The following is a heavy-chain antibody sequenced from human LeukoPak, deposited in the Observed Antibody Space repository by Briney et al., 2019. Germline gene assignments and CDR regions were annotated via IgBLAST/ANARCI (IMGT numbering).Heavy chain of an antibody. Sequence: SSVTLSLTCAVYGGSFSGYYWSWIRQPPGKGLEWIGEINHSGSTNYNPSLKSRVTISVDTSKNQFSLKLSSVTAADTAVYYCARGRTAAAGSIFDYWGQGTLVTVSS. CDR1: GGSFSGYY. CDR2: INHSGST. D-gene: IGHD6-13*01. V-gene: IGHV4-34*01. J-gene: IGHJ4*02. CDR3: ARGRTAAAGSIFDY.